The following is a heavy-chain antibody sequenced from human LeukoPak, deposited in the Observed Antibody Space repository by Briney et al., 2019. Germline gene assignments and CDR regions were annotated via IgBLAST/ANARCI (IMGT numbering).Heavy chain of an antibody. CDR3: ARDQFGTSRPYSYGCRLDY. J-gene: IGHJ4*02. CDR1: GFTFSSYA. CDR2: ISYDGSNK. Sequence: GGSLRLSCAASGFTFSSYAMHWVRQAPGKGLEWVAVISYDGSNKYYADSVKGRFTISRDNSKNTPYLQMNSLRAEDTAVYYCARDQFGTSRPYSYGCRLDYWGQGTLVTVSS. V-gene: IGHV3-30-3*01. D-gene: IGHD5-18*01.